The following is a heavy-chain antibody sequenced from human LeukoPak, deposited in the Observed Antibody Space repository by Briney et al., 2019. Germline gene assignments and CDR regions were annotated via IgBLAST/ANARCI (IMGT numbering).Heavy chain of an antibody. J-gene: IGHJ4*02. CDR3: ARQRLCSGGSCYWGPFDY. D-gene: IGHD2-15*01. Sequence: SQTLSLTCTVSGGSISSSSYYWGWIRQPPGKGLEWIGSIYYSGSTYYNPSLKSRVTISVDTSKNQFSLKLSSVTAADTAVYYCARQRLCSGGSCYWGPFDYWGQGTLVTVSS. CDR1: GGSISSSSYY. V-gene: IGHV4-39*01. CDR2: IYYSGST.